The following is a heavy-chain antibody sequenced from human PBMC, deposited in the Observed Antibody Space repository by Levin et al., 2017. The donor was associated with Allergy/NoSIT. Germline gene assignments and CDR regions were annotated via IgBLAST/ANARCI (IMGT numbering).Heavy chain of an antibody. Sequence: LSLTCAASGFTFSSYGMHWVRQAPGKGLEWVAVIWYDGSNKYYADSVKGRFTISRDNSKNTLYLQMNSLRAEDTAVYYCARDMAARGLTDYYYYYYMDVWGKGTTVTVSS. V-gene: IGHV3-33*01. D-gene: IGHD6-6*01. J-gene: IGHJ6*03. CDR3: ARDMAARGLTDYYYYYYMDV. CDR1: GFTFSSYG. CDR2: IWYDGSNK.